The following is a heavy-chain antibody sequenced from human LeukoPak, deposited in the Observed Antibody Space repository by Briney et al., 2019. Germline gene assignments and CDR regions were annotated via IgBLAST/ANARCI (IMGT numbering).Heavy chain of an antibody. Sequence: SETLSLTCTVSGDSINSPNFFWGWIRQPPGKGLEWIGSISYSGTTYYNPSLKPRVTMSVDTSKDHFSLKLTSLTAADTAVYFCAREKWSYRSFFDYWGQGNQVTVSS. D-gene: IGHD1-26*01. V-gene: IGHV4-39*07. CDR1: GDSINSPNFF. J-gene: IGHJ4*02. CDR3: AREKWSYRSFFDY. CDR2: ISYSGTT.